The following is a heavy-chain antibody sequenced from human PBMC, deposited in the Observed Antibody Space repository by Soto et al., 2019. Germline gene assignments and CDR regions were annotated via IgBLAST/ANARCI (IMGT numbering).Heavy chain of an antibody. Sequence: PGGSLRLSCEVFGFSFDTYGMSWVRQAPGKGLEWVAAITGRGDRTDYADSVKGRFTIPRDNSNNTLYLEMNSLRAEDTAVYYCAKDWGSGWFRAYFDNWGQGTQVTVSS. CDR2: ITGRGDRT. CDR3: AKDWGSGWFRAYFDN. J-gene: IGHJ4*02. V-gene: IGHV3-23*01. CDR1: GFSFDTYG. D-gene: IGHD6-19*01.